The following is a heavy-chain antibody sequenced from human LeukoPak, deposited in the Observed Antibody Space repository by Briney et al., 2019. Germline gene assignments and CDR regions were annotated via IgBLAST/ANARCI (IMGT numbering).Heavy chain of an antibody. CDR1: GFTFSDYY. D-gene: IGHD7-27*01. CDR2: ITNRGTVM. V-gene: IGHV3-11*01. CDR3: TRGHWGLDY. J-gene: IGHJ4*02. Sequence: GGSLRLPCVASGFTFSDYYMTWIRQAPGKGLEWVSYITNRGTVMQYADSVKGRFTISRDSAGNSLYLQMNSLKAEDTAVYYCTRGHWGLDYWGQGTLVTVSS.